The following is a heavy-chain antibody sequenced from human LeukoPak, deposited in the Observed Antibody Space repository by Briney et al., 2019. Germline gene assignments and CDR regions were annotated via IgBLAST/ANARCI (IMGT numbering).Heavy chain of an antibody. CDR3: AVGITILGVAASFDS. D-gene: IGHD3-3*01. CDR1: GASYNAYY. Sequence: SETLSLTCAVYGASYNAYYWSWLRQPPGKGLEWIGDIDHRGTATYNPSLKSRLTISADASKNQFSLKLNSVADADTAVYYCAVGITILGVAASFDSWGQGNLVIVSS. CDR2: IDHRGTA. J-gene: IGHJ4*02. V-gene: IGHV4-34*01.